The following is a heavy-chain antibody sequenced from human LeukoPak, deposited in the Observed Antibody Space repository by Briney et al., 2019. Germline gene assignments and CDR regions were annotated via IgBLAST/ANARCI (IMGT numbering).Heavy chain of an antibody. D-gene: IGHD1-20*01. CDR1: GYTFTRYD. CDR3: ARGRVGITGTKGYFDY. V-gene: IGHV1-8*03. Sequence: GASVKVSCKASGYTFTRYDINWVRQATGQGLEWMGWMNTKSGNTGHAQKFQGRVTITRDTSISTVYMELSSLRSEDTAVYYCARGRVGITGTKGYFDYWGQGTLVTVSS. J-gene: IGHJ4*02. CDR2: MNTKSGNT.